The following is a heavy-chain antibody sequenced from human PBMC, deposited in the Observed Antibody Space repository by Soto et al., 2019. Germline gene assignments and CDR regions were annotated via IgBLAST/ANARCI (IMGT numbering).Heavy chain of an antibody. CDR2: INTDGSST. D-gene: IGHD3-9*01. Sequence: EVQLVESGGDLVQPGGSLRLSCAASGFTFSNYWMQWVRQAPGKGLVWVSRINTDGSSTSYADSVKGRFTISRDNSKNTLYLQMNSLRAEDTAVYYCVREYEILTGSHHWLDPWGQGTLVTVSS. V-gene: IGHV3-74*01. J-gene: IGHJ5*02. CDR1: GFTFSNYW. CDR3: VREYEILTGSHHWLDP.